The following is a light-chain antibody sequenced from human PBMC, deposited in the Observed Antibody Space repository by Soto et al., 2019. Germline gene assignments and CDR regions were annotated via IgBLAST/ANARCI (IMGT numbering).Light chain of an antibody. V-gene: IGKV3-15*01. CDR2: DAS. J-gene: IGKJ4*01. Sequence: IVSTQSPATLSVSPGERATLSCRASQSVSSNLVWYQQKPGQAPRLLIYDASTRATGVPARFSGSGSGAEFTLTISSLQSEDFAVYYCQQLNNWPLTFGGGTKVDIK. CDR3: QQLNNWPLT. CDR1: QSVSSN.